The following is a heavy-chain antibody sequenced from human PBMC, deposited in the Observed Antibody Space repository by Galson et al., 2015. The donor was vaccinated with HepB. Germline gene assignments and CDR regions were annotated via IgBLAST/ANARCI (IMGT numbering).Heavy chain of an antibody. D-gene: IGHD5-12*01. CDR3: ARAQWLRDLDY. V-gene: IGHV3-48*04. CDR2: ISSSSSTI. Sequence: SLRLSCAASGFTFSSYSMNWVRQAPGKGLEWVSYISSSSSTIYYADSVKGRFTISRDNAKNSLYLQMNSLRAEATAVYYCARAQWLRDLDYWGQGTLVTVSS. J-gene: IGHJ4*02. CDR1: GFTFSSYS.